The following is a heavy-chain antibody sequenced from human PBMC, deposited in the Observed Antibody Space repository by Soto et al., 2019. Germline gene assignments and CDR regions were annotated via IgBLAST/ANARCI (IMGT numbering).Heavy chain of an antibody. D-gene: IGHD6-13*01. V-gene: IGHV3-53*04. CDR3: ARDTDTGTGSFDY. Sequence: EVQLVESGGGLVQPGGSLRLSCAASGFTVSSNHMSWVRQAPGKGLEWVSIIYSGESTYYADSVKGRFTISRHNSKNTLYLHMNSLRAEDTVVYYCARDTDTGTGSFDYWGQGTLVIVSS. CDR1: GFTVSSNH. J-gene: IGHJ4*02. CDR2: IYSGEST.